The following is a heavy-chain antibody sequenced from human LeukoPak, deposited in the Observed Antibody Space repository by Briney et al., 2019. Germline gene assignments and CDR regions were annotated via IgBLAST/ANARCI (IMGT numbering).Heavy chain of an antibody. CDR1: GFTFGDYA. J-gene: IGHJ6*02. CDR3: TRDHSSSWYNPYGMDV. D-gene: IGHD6-13*01. V-gene: IGHV3-49*04. Sequence: GGSLRLSCTASGFTFGDYAMSWVRQAPGKGLEWVGFIRSKAYGGTTEYAASVKGRFTISRDDSKSIAYLQMNSLKTEDTAVYYCTRDHSSSWYNPYGMDVWGQGTTVTVSS. CDR2: IRSKAYGGTT.